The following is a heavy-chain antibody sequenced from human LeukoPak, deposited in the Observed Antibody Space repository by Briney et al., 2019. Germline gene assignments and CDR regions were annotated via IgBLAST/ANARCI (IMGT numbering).Heavy chain of an antibody. V-gene: IGHV5-51*01. CDR1: GYSFTSYW. CDR2: IYPGDSDT. J-gene: IGHJ1*01. D-gene: IGHD2-2*01. CDR3: ARSLEDIVVVPAATRHGFQH. Sequence: GESLKISCKGSGYSFTSYWIGWVRQMPGKGLEWMGIIYPGDSDTRYSPSFQGQFTISADKSISTAYLQWSSLKASDTAMYYCARSLEDIVVVPAATRHGFQHWGQGTLVTVSS.